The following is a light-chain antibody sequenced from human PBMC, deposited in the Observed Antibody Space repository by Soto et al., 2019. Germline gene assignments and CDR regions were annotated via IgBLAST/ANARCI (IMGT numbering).Light chain of an antibody. Sequence: EIVLTQSPATLSLSPGERATLSCRASQSFGNYLAWYQHKPGQAPRLLIYDVSNRATGVPARFSGSGSGTVFTVTISSLEPDDFAVYYCQQRLSLPLTFGGGTHVEIK. V-gene: IGKV3-11*01. CDR2: DVS. J-gene: IGKJ4*01. CDR1: QSFGNY. CDR3: QQRLSLPLT.